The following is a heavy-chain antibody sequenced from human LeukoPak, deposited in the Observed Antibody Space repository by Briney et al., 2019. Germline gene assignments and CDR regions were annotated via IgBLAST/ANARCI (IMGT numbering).Heavy chain of an antibody. CDR1: GGSISSSSYY. CDR3: ARGFRIVVPAATSKYDY. V-gene: IGHV4-39*07. D-gene: IGHD2-2*01. CDR2: IYHSGST. J-gene: IGHJ4*02. Sequence: PSETLSLTCTVSGGSISSSSYYWGWIRQPPGKGLEWIGSIYHSGSTYYNPSLKSRVTISVDTSKNQFSLKLSSVTAADTAVYYCARGFRIVVPAATSKYDYWGQGTLVTVSS.